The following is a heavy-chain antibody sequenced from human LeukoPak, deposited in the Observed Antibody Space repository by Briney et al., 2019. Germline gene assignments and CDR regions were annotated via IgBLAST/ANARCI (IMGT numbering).Heavy chain of an antibody. CDR3: ARAGSFRFDY. V-gene: IGHV3-30*04. J-gene: IGHJ4*02. CDR1: GFTFSSYA. CDR2: ISYDGSNK. D-gene: IGHD3-10*01. Sequence: PGRSLRLSCAASGFTFSSYAMHWVRQAPGKGLEWVAVISYDGSNKYYADSVKGRFTISRDNSKNTLYLQMNSLRAEDTAVYYCARAGSFRFDYWGQGTLVTVSS.